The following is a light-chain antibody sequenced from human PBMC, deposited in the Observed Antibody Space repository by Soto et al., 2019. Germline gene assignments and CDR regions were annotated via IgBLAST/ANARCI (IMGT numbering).Light chain of an antibody. CDR3: QQSYTTAAIT. CDR2: AAS. CDR1: QSISRN. J-gene: IGKJ5*01. Sequence: DIPMTQSPSSLSASVGDRVTITCRASQSISRNLNWYQHKPGKAPKLLIYAASSLQNGVPSRFSGGGSGTELTLSISSLQPEDFGTYYCQQSYTTAAITFGQGTRLEIK. V-gene: IGKV1-39*01.